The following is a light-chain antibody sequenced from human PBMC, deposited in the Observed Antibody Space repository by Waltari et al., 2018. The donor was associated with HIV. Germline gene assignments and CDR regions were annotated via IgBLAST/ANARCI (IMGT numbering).Light chain of an antibody. CDR2: EVS. CDR1: SSDAGGYNY. Sequence: QSALTQPAPASGSPGQSITISSTGTSSDAGGYNYVPGYQQHPGKAPKRMIYEVSYRPSGVSNRVAGSKSGNTASLTISGLQAEDEADYYCSSYTSTSTVFGGGTKLTVL. CDR3: SSYTSTSTV. V-gene: IGLV2-14*01. J-gene: IGLJ3*02.